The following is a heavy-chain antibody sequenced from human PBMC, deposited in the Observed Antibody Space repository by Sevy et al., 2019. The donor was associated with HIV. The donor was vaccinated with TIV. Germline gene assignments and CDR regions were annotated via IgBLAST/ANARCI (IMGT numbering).Heavy chain of an antibody. D-gene: IGHD4-17*01. CDR3: ARGPKPLRSDYGGYRDVRYYFDS. CDR2: IDHSGRS. CDR1: GESFSNYY. Sequence: SETLSLTCAVYGESFSNYYWSWIRLSPGKGLESIGEIDHSGRSDYNPSLKSRVTMSVDTSKNQFSLKLTSVTAADTAVYYCARGPKPLRSDYGGYRDVRYYFDSWGQGTLVTVS. J-gene: IGHJ4*02. V-gene: IGHV4-34*01.